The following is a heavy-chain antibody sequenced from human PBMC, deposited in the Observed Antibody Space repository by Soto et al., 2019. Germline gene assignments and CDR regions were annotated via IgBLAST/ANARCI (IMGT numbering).Heavy chain of an antibody. V-gene: IGHV1-3*05. Sequence: QVQLMQSGAEEKKPGASVKVSCKASGYTFTSYAMHWVRQAPGQRLEWMGWINAGNGNTKYSQKFQGRVTITRDTSESTAYMELSSLRSEDTAVYYCARSIVVVTALDYWGQGTLVTVSS. CDR2: INAGNGNT. J-gene: IGHJ4*02. CDR1: GYTFTSYA. CDR3: ARSIVVVTALDY. D-gene: IGHD2-21*02.